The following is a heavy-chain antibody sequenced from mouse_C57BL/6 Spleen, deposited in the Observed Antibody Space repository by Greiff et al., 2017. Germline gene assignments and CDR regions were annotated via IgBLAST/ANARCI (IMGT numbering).Heavy chain of an antibody. V-gene: IGHV5-17*01. CDR2: ISSGSSTI. CDR1: GFTFSDYG. J-gene: IGHJ1*03. Sequence: EVKVVESGGGLVKPGGSLKLSCAASGFTFSDYGMHWVRQAPEKGLEWVAYISSGSSTIYYADTVKGRFTISRDNAKNTLFLQMTSLRSEDTAMYYCARIGGYYVYFDVWGTGTTVTVSS. D-gene: IGHD2-3*01. CDR3: ARIGGYYVYFDV.